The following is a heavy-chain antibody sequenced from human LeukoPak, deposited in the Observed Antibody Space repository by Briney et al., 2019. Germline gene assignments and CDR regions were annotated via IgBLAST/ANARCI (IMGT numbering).Heavy chain of an antibody. CDR1: GGSISSGSYY. Sequence: SQTLSLTCTVSGGSISSGSYYWSWIRQPAGKGLEWIGRIYTSGSTNYNPSLKSRVTISVDTSKNQFSLKLSSVTAADTAVYYCARDLTWDVAGNYWGQGTLVTVSS. V-gene: IGHV4-61*02. CDR3: ARDLTWDVAGNY. J-gene: IGHJ4*02. CDR2: IYTSGST. D-gene: IGHD1-26*01.